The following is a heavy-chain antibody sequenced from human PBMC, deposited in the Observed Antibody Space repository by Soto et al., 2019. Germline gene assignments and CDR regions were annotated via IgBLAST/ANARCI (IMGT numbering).Heavy chain of an antibody. D-gene: IGHD4-4*01. V-gene: IGHV4-34*01. CDR3: AGAKPCNYYFDY. Sequence: SETLSLTCAVYGGSFSGYYWSWIRQPPGKGLEWIGEINHSGSTNYNPSLKSRVTISVDTSKNQFSLKLNSVTAADTAVYYCAGAKPCNYYFDYWGQGTLVTVSS. CDR1: GGSFSGYY. CDR2: INHSGST. J-gene: IGHJ4*02.